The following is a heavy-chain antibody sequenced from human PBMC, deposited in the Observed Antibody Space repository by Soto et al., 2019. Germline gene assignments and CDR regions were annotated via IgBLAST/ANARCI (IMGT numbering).Heavy chain of an antibody. J-gene: IGHJ4*02. CDR3: AKEAGVLITAMVLDYFDY. Sequence: GGSLRLSCAASGFTFSSYAMSWVRQAPGKGLEWVSAISGSGGSTYYADSVKGRFTISRDNSKNTLYLQMNSLRAEDTAVYYCAKEAGVLITAMVLDYFDYWGQGTLVTVSS. V-gene: IGHV3-23*01. CDR1: GFTFSSYA. D-gene: IGHD5-18*01. CDR2: ISGSGGST.